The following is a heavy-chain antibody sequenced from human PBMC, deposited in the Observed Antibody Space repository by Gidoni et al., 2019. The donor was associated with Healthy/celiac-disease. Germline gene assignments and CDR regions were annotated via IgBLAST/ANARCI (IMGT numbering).Heavy chain of an antibody. CDR2: IYPGDSDT. CDR3: ARLGVRLYDSSGRAIDY. V-gene: IGHV5-51*03. D-gene: IGHD3-22*01. J-gene: IGHJ4*02. Sequence: EVQLVQSGAAVKKPGESLKISCKDSGYSFTSYWIGWVCQMPGKGLEWMGIIYPGDSDTRYSPSFQCQVTISADKSISTAYLQWSSLKASDTAMYYCARLGVRLYDSSGRAIDYWGQGTLVTVSS. CDR1: GYSFTSYW.